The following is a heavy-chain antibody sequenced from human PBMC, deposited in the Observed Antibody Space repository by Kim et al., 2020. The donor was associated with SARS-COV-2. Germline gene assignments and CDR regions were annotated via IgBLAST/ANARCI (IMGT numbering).Heavy chain of an antibody. Sequence: GSTNYIHSLKHRVTMSVATSKNQFSWKVRSVTAADTAVYYCARDDLGNFDYWGQGTLVTVSS. CDR2: GST. D-gene: IGHD7-27*01. J-gene: IGHJ4*02. CDR3: ARDDLGNFDY. V-gene: IGHV4-4*07.